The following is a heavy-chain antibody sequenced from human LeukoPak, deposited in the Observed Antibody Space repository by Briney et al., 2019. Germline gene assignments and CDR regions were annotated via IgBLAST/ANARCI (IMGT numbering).Heavy chain of an antibody. V-gene: IGHV4-39*01. CDR3: ECSGSYINYFDY. CDR1: GGSISSSSYY. D-gene: IGHD3-10*02. Sequence: SETLSLTCTVSGGSISSSSYYWGWIRQPPGKGLEWIGSIYYSGSTYYNPSLKSRVTISVDTSKNQFSLKLSSVTAADTAVYYCECSGSYINYFDYWGQGTLVNVSS. CDR2: IYYSGST. J-gene: IGHJ4*02.